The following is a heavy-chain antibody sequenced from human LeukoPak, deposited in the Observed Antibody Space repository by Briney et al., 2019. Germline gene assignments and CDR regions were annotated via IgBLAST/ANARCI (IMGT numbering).Heavy chain of an antibody. J-gene: IGHJ3*02. CDR3: ARRITMVRGVASLAFDI. D-gene: IGHD3-10*01. V-gene: IGHV4-34*01. CDR1: GGSFSGYY. Sequence: SETLSLTCAVYGGSFSGYYWSWIRQPPGKGLEWIGEINHSGSTNYNPSLKSRVTISVDKSKNQFSLKLSSVTAADTAVYYCARRITMVRGVASLAFDIWGQGTMVTVSS. CDR2: INHSGST.